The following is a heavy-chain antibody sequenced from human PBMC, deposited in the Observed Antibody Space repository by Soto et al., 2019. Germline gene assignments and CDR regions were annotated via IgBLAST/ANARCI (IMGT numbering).Heavy chain of an antibody. J-gene: IGHJ5*02. D-gene: IGHD3-10*01. CDR3: ARGVGGSGSYYWCDT. CDR1: GYTFITYG. V-gene: IGHV1-18*01. CDR2: ISAYNGNT. Sequence: GASVKVSCKASGYTFITYGISWVRQAPGQGLERMGWISAYNGNTNNAKKLQGRVTMTTDTSTSTAYIELRSRRSEDTAGYYCARGVGGSGSYYWCDTWGQGTLVTVSS.